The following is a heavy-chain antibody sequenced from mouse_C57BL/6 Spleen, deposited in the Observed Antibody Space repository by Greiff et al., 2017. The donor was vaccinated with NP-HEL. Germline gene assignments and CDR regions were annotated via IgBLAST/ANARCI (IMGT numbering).Heavy chain of an antibody. J-gene: IGHJ2*01. CDR3: ARGITGSDY. V-gene: IGHV1-52*01. CDR1: GYTFTSYW. CDR2: IDPSDSET. D-gene: IGHD4-1*01. Sequence: QVQLQQPGAELVRPGSSVKLSCKASGYTFTSYWMHWVKQRPIQGLEWIGNIDPSDSETPYNQKFKDKATLTVDKSSSTAYMQLSSLTSEDSAVYYCARGITGSDYWGQGTTLTVSS.